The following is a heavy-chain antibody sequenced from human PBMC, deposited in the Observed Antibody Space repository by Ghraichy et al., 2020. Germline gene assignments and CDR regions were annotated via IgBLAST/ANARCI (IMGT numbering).Heavy chain of an antibody. J-gene: IGHJ4*02. CDR1: GFSLSTSGVG. D-gene: IGHD3-22*01. Sequence: SGPTLVKPTQTLTLTCTFSGFSLSTSGVGVGWIRQPPGKALEWLALIYWNDDKRYSPSLKSRLTITKDTSKNQVVLTMTNMDPVDTATYYCAHEGYHYDSSEALYDYWGQGTLVTVSS. V-gene: IGHV2-5*01. CDR3: AHEGYHYDSSEALYDY. CDR2: IYWNDDK.